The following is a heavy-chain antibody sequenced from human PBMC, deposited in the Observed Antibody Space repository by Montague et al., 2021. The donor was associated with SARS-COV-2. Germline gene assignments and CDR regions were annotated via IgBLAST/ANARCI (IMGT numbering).Heavy chain of an antibody. J-gene: IGHJ4*02. CDR1: GDSVSTNSAA. CDR3: ARSALAAADDGAQTALDY. Sequence: CAISGDSVSTNSAAWNWIRQSPSRGLEWLGRTYYRSYCRSQWCIDYAVSLKSRITINPDTSKNQFSLQLNSVTPEDTAVYYCARSALAAADDGAQTALDYWGQGTLVTVSS. D-gene: IGHD6-13*01. V-gene: IGHV6-1*01. CDR2: TYYRSYCRSQWCI.